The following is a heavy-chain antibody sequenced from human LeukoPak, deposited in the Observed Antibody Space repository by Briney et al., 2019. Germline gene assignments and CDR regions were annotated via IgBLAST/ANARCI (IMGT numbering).Heavy chain of an antibody. J-gene: IGHJ4*02. CDR3: ASGIAAVGDY. CDR2: INHSGST. V-gene: IGHV4-34*01. Sequence: SETLSLTCAVCGGSFSGYYWSWIRQPPGKGLEWIGEINHSGSTNYNPSLKSRVTISVDTSKNQFSLRLSSVTAADTAVYYCASGIAAVGDYWGQGTLVTVSS. CDR1: GGSFSGYY. D-gene: IGHD6-13*01.